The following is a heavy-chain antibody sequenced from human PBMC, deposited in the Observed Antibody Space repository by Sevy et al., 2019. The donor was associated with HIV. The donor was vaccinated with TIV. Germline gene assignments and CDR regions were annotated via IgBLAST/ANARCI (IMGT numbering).Heavy chain of an antibody. CDR2: ISYDGSNE. D-gene: IGHD3-10*01. V-gene: IGHV3-30-3*01. CDR1: GFTFSSYA. J-gene: IGHJ4*02. CDR3: ARSRGSGSYPTYFDY. Sequence: GSLRLSCAASGFTFSSYAMHWVRQAPGKGLEWVALISYDGSNEDYADSLKGRFTISRDNSKNTLHLQMNSLKPEDTAVYYCARSRGSGSYPTYFDYWGQGTLVTVSS.